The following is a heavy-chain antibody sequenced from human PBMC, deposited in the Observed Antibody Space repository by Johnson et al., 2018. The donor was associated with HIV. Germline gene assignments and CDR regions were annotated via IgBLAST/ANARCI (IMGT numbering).Heavy chain of an antibody. CDR2: ISSDGGRT. J-gene: IGHJ3*02. D-gene: IGHD4/OR15-4a*01. Sequence: EVQLVESGGGLVQPGGSLRLSCTASGFPFSTYSMHWVRQAPGKGLEYVSAISSDGGRTYYATAVKGTFTSSRDNSKNNLHLQRGSVSAEDMAVYYGAGELRCPDAFDIWGQGTMVTVSS. CDR3: AGELRCPDAFDI. V-gene: IGHV3-64*01. CDR1: GFPFSTYS.